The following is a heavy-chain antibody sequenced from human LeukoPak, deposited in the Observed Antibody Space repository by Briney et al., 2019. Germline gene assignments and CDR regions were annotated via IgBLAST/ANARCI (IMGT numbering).Heavy chain of an antibody. V-gene: IGHV3-23*01. Sequence: GGSLRLSCAASGFTFSSYAMSWAPQPPGKGLEGVPAIRGSGGSPYYADSVKGRFTISRDNSKNPLYLQVNSLRAEDTAVYYCAKHDQVMIVVRSWGQGTLVTVSS. CDR3: AKHDQVMIVVRS. CDR2: IRGSGGSP. J-gene: IGHJ4*02. D-gene: IGHD3-22*01. CDR1: GFTFSSYA.